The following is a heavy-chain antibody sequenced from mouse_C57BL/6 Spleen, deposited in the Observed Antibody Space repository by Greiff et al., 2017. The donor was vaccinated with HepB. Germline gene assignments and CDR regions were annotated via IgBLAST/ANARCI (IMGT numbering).Heavy chain of an antibody. CDR1: GFTFSSYG. D-gene: IGHD2-1*01. J-gene: IGHJ1*03. CDR3: ARHPLYGNYGYFDV. CDR2: ISSGGSYT. V-gene: IGHV5-6*01. Sequence: EVKLQESGGDLVKPGGSLKLSCAASGFTFSSYGMSWVRQTPDKRLEWVATISSGGSYTYYPDSVKGRFTISRDNAKNTLYLQMSSLKSEDTAMYYCARHPLYGNYGYFDVWGTGTTVTVSS.